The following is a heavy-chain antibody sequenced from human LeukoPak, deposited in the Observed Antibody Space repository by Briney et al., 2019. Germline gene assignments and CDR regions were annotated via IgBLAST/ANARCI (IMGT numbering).Heavy chain of an antibody. V-gene: IGHV3-23*01. CDR3: ASGPPSAY. D-gene: IGHD5-12*01. Sequence: GGSLRLSSAASGIPFCSYCMSWVRPGPGEGLEWVSAISGSGGSTYYADSVKGRFTISRDNSKNTLYLQMNSLRAEDTAVYYCASGPPSAYWGQGTLVTVSS. CDR2: ISGSGGST. J-gene: IGHJ4*02. CDR1: GIPFCSYC.